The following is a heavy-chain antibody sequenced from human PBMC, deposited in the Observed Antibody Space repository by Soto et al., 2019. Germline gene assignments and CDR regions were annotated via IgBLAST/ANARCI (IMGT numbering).Heavy chain of an antibody. CDR2: ISWNSGTL. J-gene: IGHJ5*02. CDR3: VKDILPISHGQRGFAS. V-gene: IGHV3-9*01. Sequence: EVQLVESGGGLVQPGRSLRLSCAPSGFTFEDFAMHWVRQGPGKGLEWVAGISWNSGTLGYADSVKGRFVISRDNAKKSRYLQMSSLRPEDTALYYCVKDILPISHGQRGFASWGQGTRVTVSS. D-gene: IGHD2-8*01. CDR1: GFTFEDFA.